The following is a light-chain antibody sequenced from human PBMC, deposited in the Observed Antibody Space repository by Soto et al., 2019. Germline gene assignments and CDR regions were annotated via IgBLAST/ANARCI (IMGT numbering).Light chain of an antibody. V-gene: IGKV1-39*01. CDR3: QKYNSAPQT. CDR1: QGISTY. Sequence: DIQRTQSPSSLSASVGDRVTITCRASQGISTYLNWYQQKPGKAPKLLIYAASSLQSGVPSRFSGSGSETDFTLTISSLQPEDVATYYCQKYNSAPQTFGQGTKVDIK. CDR2: AAS. J-gene: IGKJ1*01.